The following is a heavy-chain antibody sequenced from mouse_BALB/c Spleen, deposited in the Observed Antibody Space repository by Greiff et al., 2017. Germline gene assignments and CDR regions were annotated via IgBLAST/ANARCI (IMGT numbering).Heavy chain of an antibody. J-gene: IGHJ4*01. D-gene: IGHD1-1*01. CDR1: GFSLTSYG. Sequence: QVQLKESGPDLVAPSQSLSITCTVSGFSLTSYGVHWVRQPPGKGLEWLVVIWSDGSTTYNSALKSRLSISKDNSKSQVFLKMNSLQTDDTAMYYCARQTYGWYYAMDYWGQGTSVTVSS. CDR2: IWSDGST. V-gene: IGHV2-6-2*01. CDR3: ARQTYGWYYAMDY.